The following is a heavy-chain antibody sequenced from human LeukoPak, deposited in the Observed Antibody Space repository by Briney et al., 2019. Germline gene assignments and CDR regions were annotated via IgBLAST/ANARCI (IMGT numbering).Heavy chain of an antibody. V-gene: IGHV1-46*01. CDR2: INPSGGST. Sequence: ASVKVSCKASGGTFSDYALNWVRQAPGQGLEWMGIINPSGGSTSYAQKFQGRVTMTRDTSTSTVYMELSSLRSEDTAVYYCARAAGYYDGSAPDDYWGQGTLVTVSS. CDR3: ARAAGYYDGSAPDDY. J-gene: IGHJ4*02. D-gene: IGHD3-22*01. CDR1: GGTFSDYA.